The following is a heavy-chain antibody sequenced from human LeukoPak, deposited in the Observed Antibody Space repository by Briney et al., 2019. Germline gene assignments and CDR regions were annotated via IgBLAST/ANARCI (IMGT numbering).Heavy chain of an antibody. J-gene: IGHJ4*02. CDR2: IKEDGSEK. V-gene: IGHV3-7*01. D-gene: IGHD3-22*01. Sequence: QSGGSLRLSCAASGFTFSSYGMHWVRQAPGKGLEWVANIKEDGSEKYYVDSVKGRFTISRDNAKKSLYLQMNSLRAEDTAIYYCARRPGGYYDSNGILEYFDYWGQGTLVTVSS. CDR3: ARRPGGYYDSNGILEYFDY. CDR1: GFTFSSYG.